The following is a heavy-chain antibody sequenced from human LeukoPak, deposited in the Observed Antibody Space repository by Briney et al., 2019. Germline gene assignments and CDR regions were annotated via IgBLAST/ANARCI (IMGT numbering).Heavy chain of an antibody. CDR3: ARDMVAFSSSFIDF. D-gene: IGHD6-13*01. Sequence: GGPLRLSCAASGFTFSSHWMHWVRQAPGKGLQWVSSISGSSSYIYSADSMKGRFTVSRDNAKKSLYLQMNSLRVEDTAVYYCARDMVAFSSSFIDFWGQGTLVTVSS. J-gene: IGHJ4*02. CDR1: GFTFSSHW. V-gene: IGHV3-21*01. CDR2: ISGSSSYI.